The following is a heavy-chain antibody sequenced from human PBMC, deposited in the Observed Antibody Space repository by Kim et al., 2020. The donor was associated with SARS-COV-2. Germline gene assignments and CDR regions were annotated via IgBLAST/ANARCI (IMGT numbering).Heavy chain of an antibody. V-gene: IGHV1-69*13. CDR3: ASRKVVPAGLWAYYYYGMDV. D-gene: IGHD2-2*01. J-gene: IGHJ6*02. CDR1: GGTFSSYA. CDR2: IIPIFGTA. Sequence: SVKVSCKASGGTFSSYAISWVRQAPGQGLEWMGGIIPIFGTANYAQKFQGRVTITADESTSTAYMELSSLRSEDTAVYYCASRKVVPAGLWAYYYYGMDVWGQGTTVTVSS.